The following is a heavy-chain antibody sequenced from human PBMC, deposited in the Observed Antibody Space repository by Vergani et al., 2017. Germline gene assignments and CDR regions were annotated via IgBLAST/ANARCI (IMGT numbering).Heavy chain of an antibody. CDR3: ARILRFLEWLGDYFDY. V-gene: IGHV3-21*01. D-gene: IGHD3-3*01. J-gene: IGHJ4*02. CDR1: GFTFSSYS. CDR2: ISSSSSYI. Sequence: VQLVQSGGGLVKPGGSLRLSCASSGFTFSSYSMNWVRQAPGKGLEWVSSISSSSSYIYYADSVKGRFTISRDNAKNSLYLQMNSLRAEDTAVYYCARILRFLEWLGDYFDYWGQGTLVTVSS.